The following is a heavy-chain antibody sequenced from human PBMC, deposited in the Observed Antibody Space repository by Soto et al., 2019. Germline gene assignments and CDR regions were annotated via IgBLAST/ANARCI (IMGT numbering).Heavy chain of an antibody. D-gene: IGHD3-10*01. V-gene: IGHV3-11*01. CDR3: ARAPYFGSGTYYYYALDV. Sequence: QGQLVESGGGLVKPGGSLRLSCAASGLTFSDHYMTWIRQAPGKGLEWISYISSSAGTIYYADSVKGRFTISRDNAKNSLYLQMTNLRAEDTAVYYCARAPYFGSGTYYYYALDVWGQGTTVTVSS. CDR1: GLTFSDHY. CDR2: ISSSAGTI. J-gene: IGHJ6*02.